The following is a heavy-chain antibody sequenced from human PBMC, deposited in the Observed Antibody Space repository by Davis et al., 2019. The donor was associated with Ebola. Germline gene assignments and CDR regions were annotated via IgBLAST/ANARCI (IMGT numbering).Heavy chain of an antibody. CDR2: IKQDGGDK. CDR1: GFMFSSYW. V-gene: IGHV3-7*01. J-gene: IGHJ6*03. CDR3: AKGDRMDV. Sequence: GGSLRLSCAASGFMFSSYWMSWVRQAPGKGLEWVANIKQDGGDKYYVDSVKGRFTISRDNSKNTLYLQMNSLRAEDTAVYYCAKGDRMDVWGKGTTVTVSS.